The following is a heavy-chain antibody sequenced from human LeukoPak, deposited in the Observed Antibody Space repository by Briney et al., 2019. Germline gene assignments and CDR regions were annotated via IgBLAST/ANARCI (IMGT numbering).Heavy chain of an antibody. CDR3: ARGLPATLLDY. J-gene: IGHJ4*02. D-gene: IGHD2-2*01. CDR1: GFTFSNYW. V-gene: IGHV3-11*01. CDR2: ISNSGSTI. Sequence: PGGSLRLSCAASGFTFSNYWMHWVRQAPGKGLEWVSYISNSGSTIYYADSVKGRFTISRDNAKNSLYLQMNSLRAEDTAIYYCARGLPATLLDYWGQGTLVTVSS.